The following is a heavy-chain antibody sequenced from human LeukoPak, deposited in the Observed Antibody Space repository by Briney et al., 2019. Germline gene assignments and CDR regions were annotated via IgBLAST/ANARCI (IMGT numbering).Heavy chain of an antibody. J-gene: IGHJ4*01. V-gene: IGHV3-7*03. CDR3: ARDPHQGGNGWYYFDF. CDR1: GFTLSSYA. D-gene: IGHD6-19*01. Sequence: GGSLRLSCAASGFTLSSYAMHWVRQAPGKGLEWEANIKQDGNERYYVDSVGGRFTVSRDNAKNSLYLQLNSLRADDTAVYYCARDPHQGGNGWYYFDFWGHGTLVTVSS. CDR2: IKQDGNER.